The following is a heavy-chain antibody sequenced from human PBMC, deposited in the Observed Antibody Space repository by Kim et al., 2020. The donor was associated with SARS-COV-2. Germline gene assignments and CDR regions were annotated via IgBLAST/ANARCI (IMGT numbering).Heavy chain of an antibody. CDR3: ARDYNTCPDY. J-gene: IGHJ4*02. D-gene: IGHD3-3*01. Sequence: YIYYADSVTGRFTITRDNAKNSLYLQMNSMRAEDTAVYYCARDYNTCPDYWGQGTLVTVSS. V-gene: IGHV3-21*01. CDR2: YI.